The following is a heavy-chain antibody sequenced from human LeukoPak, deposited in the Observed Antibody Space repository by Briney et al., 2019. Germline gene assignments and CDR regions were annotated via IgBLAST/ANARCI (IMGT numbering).Heavy chain of an antibody. CDR1: GGSISSSNW. Sequence: PSETLSLTCAVSGGSISSSNWWSWVRQPPGKGLEWIGEIYHSGSTNYNPSLKSRVTISVDKSKNQFSLKLSSVTAADTAVYYCARADEVVAAFDYWGQGTLVTVPS. D-gene: IGHD2-15*01. CDR3: ARADEVVAAFDY. V-gene: IGHV4-4*02. J-gene: IGHJ4*02. CDR2: IYHSGST.